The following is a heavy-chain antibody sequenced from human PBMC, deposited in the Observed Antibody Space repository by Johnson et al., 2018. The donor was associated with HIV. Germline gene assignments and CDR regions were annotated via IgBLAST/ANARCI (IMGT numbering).Heavy chain of an antibody. D-gene: IGHD3-22*01. CDR2: LSYAGSSK. CDR1: EFTFSNYA. J-gene: IGHJ3*02. V-gene: IGHV3-30-3*01. Sequence: QVQLVESGGGLVQPGGSLRLSCAASEFTFSNYAMHWVRQAPGKGLEWVSVLSYAGSSKYYADSVKGRFTISRDNSANTLYLQMNSLRTEDTALYYRASKDSTYYYADFNIWGQGTMVTVSS. CDR3: ASKDSTYYYADFNI.